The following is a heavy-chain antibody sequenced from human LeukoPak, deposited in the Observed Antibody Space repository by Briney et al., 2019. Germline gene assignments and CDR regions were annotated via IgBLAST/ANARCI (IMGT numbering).Heavy chain of an antibody. CDR3: AKDPYTYYYDSSDSHLDY. CDR1: GFTFSSYA. D-gene: IGHD3-22*01. V-gene: IGHV3-23*01. J-gene: IGHJ4*02. CDR2: ISGTFGST. Sequence: GRSLRLSCAASGFTFSSYAMHWVRQAPGKGREWVSAISGTFGSTYYADSVKGRFTISRDNSKSTLYLQMNSLRAEDTAVYYCAKDPYTYYYDSSDSHLDYWGQGTLVTVSS.